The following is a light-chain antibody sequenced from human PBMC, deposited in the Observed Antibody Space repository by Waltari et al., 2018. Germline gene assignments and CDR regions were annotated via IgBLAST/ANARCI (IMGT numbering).Light chain of an antibody. J-gene: IGKJ4*01. CDR1: QSVNYF. CDR3: QQRTNWPLT. Sequence: EIVLTQSPATLSLSPRERATLSCRASQSVNYFLACFQQKPGQAPRLLIYDASNRATGIPARFSGSGSGTDFTLTISSLEPEDFAVYYCQQRTNWPLTFGGGTKVEIK. V-gene: IGKV3-11*01. CDR2: DAS.